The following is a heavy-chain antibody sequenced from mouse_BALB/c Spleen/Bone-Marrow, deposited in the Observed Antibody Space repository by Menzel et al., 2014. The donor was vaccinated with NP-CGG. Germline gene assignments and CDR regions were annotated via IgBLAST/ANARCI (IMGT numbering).Heavy chain of an antibody. J-gene: IGHJ1*01. CDR2: INPESSTI. V-gene: IGHV4-1*02. D-gene: IGHD1-1*01. Sequence: EVKLVGSGGGLVQPGGSLKLSCAASGFDFNSYWMSWVRQATGKGLEWIGEINPESSTINYTPSLKDKFIISRDNAKNTLYLQTSKVRSEDTALYYGARRHYYGNLFGWGAGTTVTVSS. CDR3: ARRHYYGNLFG. CDR1: GFDFNSYW.